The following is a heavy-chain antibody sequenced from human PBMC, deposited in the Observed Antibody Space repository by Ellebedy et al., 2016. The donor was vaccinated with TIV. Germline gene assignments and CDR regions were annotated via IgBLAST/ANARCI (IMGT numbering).Heavy chain of an antibody. D-gene: IGHD4-11*01. CDR3: AKDRLSNPTTVTTHWFDP. J-gene: IGHJ5*02. CDR2: INSDGSST. Sequence: GESLKISCAASGFTFRSYWMHWVRQAPGKGLVWVSRINSDGSSTSYVDSVKGRFTISRDNAKNTLYLQMDSLRVEDTAVYYCAKDRLSNPTTVTTHWFDPWGQGTLVTVSS. V-gene: IGHV3-74*01. CDR1: GFTFRSYW.